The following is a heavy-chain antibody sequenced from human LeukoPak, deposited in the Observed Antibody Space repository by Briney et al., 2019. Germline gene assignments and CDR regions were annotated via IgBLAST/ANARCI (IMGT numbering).Heavy chain of an antibody. Sequence: XMHXAXQLXXXXLXWVSXISPTGITTTYADSVKGRFTVSRDNAKNTLYLQVNNLRAEDTAVYYCARGPNSNWSGLDFWGQGTLLTVSS. V-gene: IGHV3-74*03. D-gene: IGHD6-6*01. CDR1: X. CDR2: ISPTGITT. J-gene: IGHJ4*02. CDR3: ARGPNSNWSGLDF.